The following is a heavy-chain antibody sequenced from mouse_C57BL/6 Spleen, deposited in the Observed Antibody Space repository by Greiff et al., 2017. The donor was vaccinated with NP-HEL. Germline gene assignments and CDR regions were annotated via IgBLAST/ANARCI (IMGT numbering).Heavy chain of an antibody. CDR2: ISNGGGST. V-gene: IGHV5-12*01. CDR3: ARHATGAMDY. D-gene: IGHD1-1*01. CDR1: GFTFSDYY. J-gene: IGHJ4*01. Sequence: EVMLVESGGGLVQPGGSLKLSCAASGFTFSDYYMYWVRQTPEKRLEWVAYISNGGGSTYYPDTVKGRFTISRDNAKNTLYLQMSRLKSEDTAMYYCARHATGAMDYWGQGTSVTVSS.